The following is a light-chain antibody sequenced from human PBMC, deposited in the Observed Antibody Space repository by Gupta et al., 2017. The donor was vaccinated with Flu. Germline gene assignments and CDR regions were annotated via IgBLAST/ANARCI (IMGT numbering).Light chain of an antibody. CDR3: RTYNSAPWT. J-gene: IGKJ1*01. Sequence: DIQMTPSPSSLSASVGDSFTLTCRASQGVSYYLAWFQHKPGKVPKLLIYEAATWKSGVPSRFSGRGSGTEFTLTISSLQPEDDAIYYCRTYNSAPWTFGQGTLVEVK. V-gene: IGKV1-27*01. CDR1: QGVSYY. CDR2: EAA.